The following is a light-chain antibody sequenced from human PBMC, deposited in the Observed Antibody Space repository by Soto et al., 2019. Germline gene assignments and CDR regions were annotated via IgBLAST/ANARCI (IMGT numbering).Light chain of an antibody. CDR2: GAS. V-gene: IGKV3-20*01. Sequence: ESVLTQSPPTLPLSPGDRPTLSYMASQSVTSSSLAWYQQKPGQAHRLLIDGASSRATGIPDRFSGSGSVTDFTLTISRLEPEDFAVYYCQQYGSSPPLSFGGGTKV. CDR3: QQYGSSPPLS. CDR1: QSVTSSS. J-gene: IGKJ4*01.